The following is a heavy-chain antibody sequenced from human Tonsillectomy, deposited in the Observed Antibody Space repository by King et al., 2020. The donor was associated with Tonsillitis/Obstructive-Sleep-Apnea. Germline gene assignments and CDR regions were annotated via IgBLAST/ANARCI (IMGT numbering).Heavy chain of an antibody. CDR1: GYTFTGFF. CDR3: ATTLDTGSFYRDYFDS. D-gene: IGHD1-26*01. CDR2: INPNSGGT. J-gene: IGHJ4*02. Sequence: QLVQSGAEVKKPGASVKVSCKASGYTFTGFFLHWGRQAPGHGLEWMGWINPNSGGTEYAQKFRGSVTMTRDTSINTAYMELNRLRSDDTAIYYCATTLDTGSFYRDYFDSWGQGTLLTVSS. V-gene: IGHV1-2*04.